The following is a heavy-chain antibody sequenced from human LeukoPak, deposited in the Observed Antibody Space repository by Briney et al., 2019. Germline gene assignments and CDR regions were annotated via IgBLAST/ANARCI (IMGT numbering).Heavy chain of an antibody. CDR2: ISYDGSNK. D-gene: IGHD3-3*01. CDR1: GFTFSSYA. Sequence: GGSLRLSCEASGFTFSSYAMHWVRQAPGEGLDWVALISYDGSNKYFADSVKGRFTISRDNSKNTLYLEMKSQRTEDTAVYYCARETNFWSGYRWFDPWGQGTLVTVSS. CDR3: ARETNFWSGYRWFDP. V-gene: IGHV3-30*01. J-gene: IGHJ5*02.